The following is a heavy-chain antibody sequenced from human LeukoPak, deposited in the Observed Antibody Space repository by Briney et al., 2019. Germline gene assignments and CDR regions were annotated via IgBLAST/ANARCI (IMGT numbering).Heavy chain of an antibody. CDR1: GGSFSGYY. CDR2: INHSGST. J-gene: IGHJ4*02. CDR3: ARFGRDGYDY. V-gene: IGHV4-34*01. D-gene: IGHD5-24*01. Sequence: SETLSLTCAVYGGSFSGYYWSWIRQPPGKGLEWIGEINHSGSTNYNPSLKSRATISVDTSKNQFSLKLSSVTAADTAVYYCARFGRDGYDYWGQGTLVTVSS.